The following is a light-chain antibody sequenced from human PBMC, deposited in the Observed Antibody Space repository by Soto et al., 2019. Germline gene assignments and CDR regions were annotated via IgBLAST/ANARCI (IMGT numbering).Light chain of an antibody. J-gene: IGLJ1*01. Sequence: QSALTQPPSASGSPGQSVTISCTGTNNDIGGHTYVSWYQRLPGKAPKLLIYEVNKRPSGIPDRFSGSKSGNTASLTVSGLQPEDEAEYFCSSYSRSPNYVFGTGTKVTVL. V-gene: IGLV2-8*01. CDR1: NNDIGGHTY. CDR2: EVN. CDR3: SSYSRSPNYV.